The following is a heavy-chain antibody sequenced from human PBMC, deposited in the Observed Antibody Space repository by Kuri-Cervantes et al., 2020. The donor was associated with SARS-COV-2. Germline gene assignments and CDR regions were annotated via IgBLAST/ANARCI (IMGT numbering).Heavy chain of an antibody. CDR2: INAGNGDT. CDR1: GYTFTDHA. Sequence: ASVKVSCKASGYTFTDHAIHWVRQAPGQRLEWMGWINAGNGDTRYSQKFRGRVTITRDTSASTAYMDLSSLRSEDTALYYCARDLPYCSRASCSRFDYWGQGTLVTVSS. V-gene: IGHV1-3*01. D-gene: IGHD2-2*01. CDR3: ARDLPYCSRASCSRFDY. J-gene: IGHJ4*02.